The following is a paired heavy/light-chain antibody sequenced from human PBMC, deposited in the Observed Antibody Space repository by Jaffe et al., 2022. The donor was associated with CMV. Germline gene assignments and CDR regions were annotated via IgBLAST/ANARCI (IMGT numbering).Light chain of an antibody. Sequence: EVVVTQSPATLSVSPGERATLSCRASQSIGSHLAWYLRIPGQAPRLLIYGASTRATGIPARFSGSGSGTEFTLTISSLQSEDFAVYYCQQYSNWPPGTFGQGTKLEIK. J-gene: IGKJ2*01. CDR2: GAS. CDR3: QQYSNWPPGT. CDR1: QSIGSH. V-gene: IGKV3-15*01.
Heavy chain of an antibody. CDR1: GGSVSSGNYY. Sequence: QVQLQESGPGLVKTSETLSLTCAVSGGSVSSGNYYWNWLRESPGKGLEWIGYFHVSGATNYNVSLKSRVTISVDTSKNQLSLKVTSLTAADTAIYYCARAAAALYYFDSWGQGTLVTVSS. CDR2: FHVSGAT. V-gene: IGHV4-61*01. CDR3: ARAAAALYYFDS. D-gene: IGHD6-13*01. J-gene: IGHJ4*02.